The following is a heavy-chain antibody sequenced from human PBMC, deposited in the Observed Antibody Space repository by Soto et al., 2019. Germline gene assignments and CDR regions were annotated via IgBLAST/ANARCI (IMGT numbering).Heavy chain of an antibody. J-gene: IGHJ4*02. CDR3: ASVPDY. D-gene: IGHD2-2*01. Sequence: PSETLSLTCTVFGGSISSYYWSWIRQPPGKGLEWIGYIYHSGSTYYNPSLKSRVTISVDRSKNQFSLKLSSVTAADTAVYYCASVPDYWGQGTLVTVSS. V-gene: IGHV4-59*04. CDR1: GGSISSYY. CDR2: IYHSGST.